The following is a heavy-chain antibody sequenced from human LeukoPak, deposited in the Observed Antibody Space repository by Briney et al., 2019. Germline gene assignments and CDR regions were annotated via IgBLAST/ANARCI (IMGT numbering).Heavy chain of an antibody. CDR1: GYTFTGYY. V-gene: IGHV1-2*02. J-gene: IGHJ3*02. CDR2: INPNNGVT. D-gene: IGHD3-22*01. Sequence: RASAKVSCKASGYTFTGYYMHWVRQAPGQGLEWMGWINPNNGVTNYAQKFQGRVTMTRDTSISTAYMELSRLRSDDTAVYYCARDRAYYYDSSGSAFDIWGQGTMVTVSS. CDR3: ARDRAYYYDSSGSAFDI.